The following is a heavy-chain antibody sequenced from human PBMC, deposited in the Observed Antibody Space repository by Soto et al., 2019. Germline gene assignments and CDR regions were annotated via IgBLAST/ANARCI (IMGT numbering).Heavy chain of an antibody. V-gene: IGHV1-69*13. CDR2: IIPIFGTA. CDR1: GGTFSSYA. J-gene: IGHJ4*02. D-gene: IGHD2-15*01. CDR3: AARYCSGGSCYFVGLFDY. Sequence: SVKVSCKASGGTFSSYAISWVRQAPGQGLEWMGGIIPIFGTANYAQKFQGRVTITADESTSTAYMELSSLRSEDTAVYYCAARYCSGGSCYFVGLFDYWGQGTLVTVS.